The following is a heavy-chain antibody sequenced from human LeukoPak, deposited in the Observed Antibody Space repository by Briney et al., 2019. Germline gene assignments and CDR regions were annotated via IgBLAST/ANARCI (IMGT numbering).Heavy chain of an antibody. CDR2: ISHDGTVT. CDR3: AKSNSFDY. Sequence: GGSLRLSCAASGFTFSTYVMHWVRQAPGKGLVWVSRISHDGTVTSYADSVKGRFTVSRDNTRNTLHLQMNSLRAEDTAVYHCAKSNSFDYWGQGTLVTVSS. V-gene: IGHV3-74*03. J-gene: IGHJ4*02. CDR1: GFTFSTYV.